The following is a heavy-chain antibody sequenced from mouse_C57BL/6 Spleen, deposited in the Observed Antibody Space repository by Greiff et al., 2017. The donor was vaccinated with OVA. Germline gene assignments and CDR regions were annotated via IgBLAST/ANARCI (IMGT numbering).Heavy chain of an antibody. D-gene: IGHD1-1*01. CDR3: ASPYYYGCSSYYYDY. Sequence: QVQLQQSGPELVKPGASVKISCKASGYAFSSSWMNWVKQRPGKGLEWIGRIYPGDGDTNYNGKFKGKATLTVDKSSSTAYMQLSSLTSEDSAVYFCASPYYYGCSSYYYDYWGQGTTLTVAS. J-gene: IGHJ2*01. CDR1: GYAFSSSW. CDR2: IYPGDGDT. V-gene: IGHV1-82*01.